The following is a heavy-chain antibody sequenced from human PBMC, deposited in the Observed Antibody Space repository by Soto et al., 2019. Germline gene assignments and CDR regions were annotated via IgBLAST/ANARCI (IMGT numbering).Heavy chain of an antibody. J-gene: IGHJ4*02. Sequence: GESLKISCAASGFSFSGYTMNWVRQAQGKGLEWISGINGGGGTTYYADSVKGRFTISRDDSKNILYLQMNSPRAEDTAIYYCAKQFGYSSGWSAFDYWGQGTLVTVSS. CDR1: GFSFSGYT. CDR2: INGGGGTT. V-gene: IGHV3-23*01. CDR3: AKQFGYSSGWSAFDY. D-gene: IGHD6-19*01.